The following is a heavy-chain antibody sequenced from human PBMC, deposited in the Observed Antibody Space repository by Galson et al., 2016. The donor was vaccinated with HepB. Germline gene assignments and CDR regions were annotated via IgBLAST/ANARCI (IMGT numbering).Heavy chain of an antibody. V-gene: IGHV4-39*01. J-gene: IGHJ6*03. CDR1: GGSISSDYY. CDR2: IYSGEDT. D-gene: IGHD6-19*01. CDR3: ATGIVVAGKYYYHYMDV. Sequence: ETLSLTCIVSGGSISSDYYWGWIRQPPGRGLEWIGSIYSGEDTYYNPSLKSRVTISVDTSKNQVSLRLDSVTAADTGVYYCATGIVVAGKYYYHYMDVWGKGTTVTVSS.